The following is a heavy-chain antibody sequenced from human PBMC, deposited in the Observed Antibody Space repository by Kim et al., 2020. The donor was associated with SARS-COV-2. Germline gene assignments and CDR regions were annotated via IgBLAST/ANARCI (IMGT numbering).Heavy chain of an antibody. J-gene: IGHJ4*02. D-gene: IGHD1-1*01. CDR3: TPQSGTWAHYY. CDR2: T. Sequence: TDYAATVKGRCTISRDDSKNTMYLKMNSLKTEDTAVYYCTPQSGTWAHYYWGQGTLVTVSS. V-gene: IGHV3-15*01.